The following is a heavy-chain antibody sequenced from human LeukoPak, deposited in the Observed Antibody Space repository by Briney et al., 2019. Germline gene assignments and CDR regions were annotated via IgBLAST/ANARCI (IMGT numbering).Heavy chain of an antibody. V-gene: IGHV4-39*01. CDR1: GGSISSSSYY. J-gene: IGHJ3*02. CDR2: IYYSGST. Sequence: SETLSLTCTVSGGSISSSSYYWGWIRQPPGKGLEWIGSIYYSGSTYYNPSLKGRVTISVDTSKNQFSLKLSSVTAADTAVYYCARHRMYYYDSSGRGVADAFDIWGQGTMVTVSS. D-gene: IGHD3-22*01. CDR3: ARHRMYYYDSSGRGVADAFDI.